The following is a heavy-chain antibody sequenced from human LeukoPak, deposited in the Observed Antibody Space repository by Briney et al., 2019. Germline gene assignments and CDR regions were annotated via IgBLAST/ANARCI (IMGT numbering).Heavy chain of an antibody. Sequence: PGGSLRLSCAASGFTFGSHWMHWVRQAPGKGLVWVSRINSDESSKSYADSVKGRFTISRDNAKNTLYLQMNSLRAGDTAVYYCASLITVTTGYYYYYYYMDVWGKGTTVTVSS. V-gene: IGHV3-74*01. J-gene: IGHJ6*03. CDR3: ASLITVTTGYYYYYYYMDV. D-gene: IGHD4-17*01. CDR2: INSDESSK. CDR1: GFTFGSHW.